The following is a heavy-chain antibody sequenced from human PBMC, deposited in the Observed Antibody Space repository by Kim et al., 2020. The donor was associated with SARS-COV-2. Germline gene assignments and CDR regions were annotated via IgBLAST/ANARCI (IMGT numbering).Heavy chain of an antibody. V-gene: IGHV1-46*01. J-gene: IGHJ4*02. D-gene: IGHD6-19*01. CDR3: ARVGSSGWSKEPDY. Sequence: AQKFQGRVTMTRDTSTSTVYMELSSLRSEDTAVYYCARVGSSGWSKEPDYWFQGTLVTVSS.